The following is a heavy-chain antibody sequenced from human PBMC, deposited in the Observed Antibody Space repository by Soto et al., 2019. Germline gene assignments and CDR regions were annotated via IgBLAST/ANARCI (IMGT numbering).Heavy chain of an antibody. J-gene: IGHJ4*02. CDR1: GFTFSSYA. CDR3: ARWGCSGSNCNLNQRSFDL. Sequence: PGGSPRLSCAASGFTFSSYAVSWVRQDPGKGLEWVSAISGSGVSTYYADSVKGRFTISRDNSKNTMSLQMNSLRVEDTAVYYCARWGCSGSNCNLNQRSFDLWGQGTLVTVSS. CDR2: ISGSGVST. V-gene: IGHV3-23*01. D-gene: IGHD2-15*01.